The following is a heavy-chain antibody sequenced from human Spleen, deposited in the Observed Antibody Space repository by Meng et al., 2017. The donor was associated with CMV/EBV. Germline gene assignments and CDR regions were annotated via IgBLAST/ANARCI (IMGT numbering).Heavy chain of an antibody. Sequence: GESLKISCAASGFTFSNYAMSWVRQAPGKGLEWVSIIYGSGSSTYYADSVKGRFTTSRDNSRNTLYLQMHSLRAEDTAVYYCAKDAMTMTRGVDYYGMDVWGQGTTVTVSS. CDR2: IYGSGSST. CDR1: GFTFSNYA. J-gene: IGHJ6*02. CDR3: AKDAMTMTRGVDYYGMDV. D-gene: IGHD3-10*01. V-gene: IGHV3-23*03.